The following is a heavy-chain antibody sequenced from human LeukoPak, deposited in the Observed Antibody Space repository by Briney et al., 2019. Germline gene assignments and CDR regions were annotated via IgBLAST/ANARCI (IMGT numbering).Heavy chain of an antibody. J-gene: IGHJ4*02. Sequence: GASVKVSCKASGGTFSSYAISWVRQAPGQGLEWMGRIIPILGIANYAQKFQGRVTITADKSTSTAYMELSSLRSEDTAVYYCASPLEDPGNFDYWGQGTLVTVSS. CDR3: ASPLEDPGNFDY. V-gene: IGHV1-69*04. CDR1: GGTFSSYA. CDR2: IIPILGIA. D-gene: IGHD3-10*01.